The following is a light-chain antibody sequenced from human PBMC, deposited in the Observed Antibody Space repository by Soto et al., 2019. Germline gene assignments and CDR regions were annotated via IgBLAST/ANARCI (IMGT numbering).Light chain of an antibody. J-gene: IGKJ2*01. V-gene: IGKV1-39*01. CDR1: QSIVTY. Sequence: DIQMTQSPHSLSASVGDRVTITCRASQSIVTYLKWYQQKPGKAPNLLVYAASSLQTGVPSRFSGSGSGTDFTLTINTLQPEDFATYFCQQTYRPPYSIGQGTNLEI. CDR2: AAS. CDR3: QQTYRPPYS.